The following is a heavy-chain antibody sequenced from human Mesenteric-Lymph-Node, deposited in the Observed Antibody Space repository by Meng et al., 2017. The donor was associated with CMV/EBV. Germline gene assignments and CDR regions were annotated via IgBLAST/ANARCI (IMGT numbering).Heavy chain of an antibody. J-gene: IGHJ4*02. Sequence: GSISSGGYYWRWLRQHPGKGLEWIGYIYYSGSTYYNPSLKSRVTISVDTSKNQFSLKLSSVTAADTAVYYCARFCSSTSCYNPYFDYWGQGTLVTVSS. V-gene: IGHV4-31*02. CDR2: IYYSGST. CDR3: ARFCSSTSCYNPYFDY. D-gene: IGHD2-2*02. CDR1: GSISSGGYY.